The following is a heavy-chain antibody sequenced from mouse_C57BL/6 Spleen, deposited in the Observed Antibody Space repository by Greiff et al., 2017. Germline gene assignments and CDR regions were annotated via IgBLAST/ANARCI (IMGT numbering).Heavy chain of an antibody. CDR2: ISSGSSTI. Sequence: EVQVVQSVGGLLMPGGALRLSCAASGCTFGDYGMHWVRQAPEKGLEWVAYISSGSSTIYYADTVKGRFTITRDNANNTLFLQLTSLSSEASPMYFYSCGYNSSSHAIAYWRQGALVTVS. CDR1: GCTFGDYG. D-gene: IGHD1-1*01. V-gene: IGHV5-17*01. CDR3: SCGYNSSSHAIAY. J-gene: IGHJ4*01.